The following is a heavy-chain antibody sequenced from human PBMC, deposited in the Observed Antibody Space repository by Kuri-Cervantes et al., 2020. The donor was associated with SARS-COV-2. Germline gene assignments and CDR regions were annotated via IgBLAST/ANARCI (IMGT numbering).Heavy chain of an antibody. CDR1: GFSFNMYV. J-gene: IGHJ4*02. Sequence: GGSLRLSCTVSGFSFNMYVMTWVRQAPGKGLEWVSSISGSRSYIYYADSVKGRFTISRDNAKNSLYLQMNSLRAEDTAVYYCARLLYGSGSYYKDWGQGTLVTVSS. CDR2: ISGSRSYI. D-gene: IGHD3-10*01. CDR3: ARLLYGSGSYYKD. V-gene: IGHV3-21*01.